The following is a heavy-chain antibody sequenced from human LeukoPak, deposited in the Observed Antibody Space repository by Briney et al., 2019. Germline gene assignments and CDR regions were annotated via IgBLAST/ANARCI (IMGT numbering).Heavy chain of an antibody. V-gene: IGHV3-7*03. CDR1: GFTFRNYW. D-gene: IGHD6-19*01. CDR3: VRNLAVAGTCFDS. Sequence: GGSLRLSCAAFGFTFRNYWMSWVRQVPGAGLEWVANIKQDGSDRNYVTSVRGRFTISRDNDESSLYLQLNSLRAEDTAVDYCVRNLAVAGTCFDSWGQGTLVTVSS. CDR2: IKQDGSDR. J-gene: IGHJ4*02.